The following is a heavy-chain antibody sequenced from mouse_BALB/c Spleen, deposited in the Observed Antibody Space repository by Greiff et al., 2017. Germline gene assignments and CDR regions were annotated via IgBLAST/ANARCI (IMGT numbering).Heavy chain of an antibody. Sequence: EVKVVESGGGLVQPGGSLKLSCAASGFTFSSYTMSWVRQTPEKRLEWVAYISNGGGSTYYPDTVKGRFTISRDNAKNTLYLQMSSQKSEDTAMYCCARRVGPLMDYWGQGTTLTVSS. D-gene: IGHD4-1*01. V-gene: IGHV5-12-2*01. J-gene: IGHJ2*01. CDR1: GFTFSSYT. CDR2: ISNGGGST. CDR3: ARRVGPLMDY.